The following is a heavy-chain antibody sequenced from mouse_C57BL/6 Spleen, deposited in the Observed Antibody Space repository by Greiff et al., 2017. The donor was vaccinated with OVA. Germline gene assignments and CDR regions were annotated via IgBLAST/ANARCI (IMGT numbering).Heavy chain of an antibody. D-gene: IGHD4-1*01. CDR3: ARYGLTGRGPDY. Sequence: EVQLQESGGGLVQPGGSLSLSCAASGFTFTDYYMSWVRQPPGKALEWLGFIRNKANGYTTEYSASVKGRFTISRDNSQSILYLQMNALRAEDSATYYCARYGLTGRGPDYWGQGTTLTVSS. J-gene: IGHJ2*01. V-gene: IGHV7-3*01. CDR1: GFTFTDYY. CDR2: IRNKANGYTT.